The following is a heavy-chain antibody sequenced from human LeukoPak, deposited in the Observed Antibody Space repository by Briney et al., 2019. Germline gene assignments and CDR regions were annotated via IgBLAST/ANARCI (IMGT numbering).Heavy chain of an antibody. V-gene: IGHV3-23*01. Sequence: GGSLRLSCAASGFTFSSYAMSWVRQAPGKGLEWVSAISGSGGSTYYADSVKGRFTISRDNSKNTLYLQMNSLRAEDTAVYYCAKEATLDDFWSGYYLYYFDYWGQGTLVTVSS. D-gene: IGHD3-3*01. J-gene: IGHJ4*02. CDR3: AKEATLDDFWSGYYLYYFDY. CDR2: ISGSGGST. CDR1: GFTFSSYA.